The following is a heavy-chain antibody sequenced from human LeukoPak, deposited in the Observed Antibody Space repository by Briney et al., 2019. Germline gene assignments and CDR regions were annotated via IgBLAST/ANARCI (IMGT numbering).Heavy chain of an antibody. CDR2: ISSSSSTI. CDR3: ARVQGYCSSTSCSYYFDY. CDR1: GFTFSSYS. V-gene: IGHV3-48*02. D-gene: IGHD2-2*01. J-gene: IGHJ4*02. Sequence: GGSLRLSCAASGFTFSSYSMNWVRQAPGKGLEWVSYISSSSSTIHYADSVKGRFTISRDNAKNSLYLQMNSLRDEDTAVYYCARVQGYCSSTSCSYYFDYWGQGTLVTVSS.